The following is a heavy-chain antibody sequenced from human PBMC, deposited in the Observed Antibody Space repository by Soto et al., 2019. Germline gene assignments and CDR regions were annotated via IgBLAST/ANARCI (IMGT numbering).Heavy chain of an antibody. V-gene: IGHV5-51*01. CDR1: GYSFTNYW. Sequence: PGESLKISCKGYGYSFTNYWIGWVRQMPGKGLEYMGTIFPGDSDTKYSPSFQGQVTISADKSISTAYLQWSSLKASDTAMYYCARRNFDINGYSNAYDFWGQGTMVTVSS. CDR2: IFPGDSDT. J-gene: IGHJ3*01. CDR3: ARRNFDINGYSNAYDF. D-gene: IGHD2-15*01.